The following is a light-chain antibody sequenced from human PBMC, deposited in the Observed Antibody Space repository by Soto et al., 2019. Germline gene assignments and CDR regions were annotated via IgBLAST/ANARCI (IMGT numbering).Light chain of an antibody. CDR2: EVS. Sequence: QSALTQPASVSGSPGQSITISCTGTSSDVGGYNYVSWYQQHPGKAPKLMIYEVSTRPPGVSNRFSGSKSGNTASLTISGLRAEVEADYYCSSYTSSSTLVFGGGTQLTVL. J-gene: IGLJ7*01. CDR3: SSYTSSSTLV. CDR1: SSDVGGYNY. V-gene: IGLV2-14*01.